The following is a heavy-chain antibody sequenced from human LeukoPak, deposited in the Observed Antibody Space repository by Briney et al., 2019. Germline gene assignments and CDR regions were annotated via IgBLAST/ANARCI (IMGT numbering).Heavy chain of an antibody. V-gene: IGHV5-51*01. CDR3: ARRLCSSSCYMDY. CDR1: GYSFTSYW. Sequence: GGSLKISCKGSGYSFTSYWIGWVRQMPGKGLEWMGIIYPGDSDTRYSPSFQGQVTISADKSISTAYLQWSSLQASDTAMYYCARRLCSSSCYMDYWGQGTLVTVSS. D-gene: IGHD2-2*02. J-gene: IGHJ4*02. CDR2: IYPGDSDT.